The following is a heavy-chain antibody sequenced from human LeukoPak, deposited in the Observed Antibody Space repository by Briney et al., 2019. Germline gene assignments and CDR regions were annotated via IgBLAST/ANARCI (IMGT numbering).Heavy chain of an antibody. D-gene: IGHD1-26*01. J-gene: IGHJ4*02. V-gene: IGHV3-30*18. CDR1: GFTFSSDA. Sequence: PGRSLRLSCAASGFTFSSDAMHWVRQAPGKGLECVSFISYDGSKKYFADSVKGRFTISRDNSKNTLYLQMNSLRAEDTAVYYCAKDLATKYSLDYWGQGTLVTVSS. CDR3: AKDLATKYSLDY. CDR2: ISYDGSKK.